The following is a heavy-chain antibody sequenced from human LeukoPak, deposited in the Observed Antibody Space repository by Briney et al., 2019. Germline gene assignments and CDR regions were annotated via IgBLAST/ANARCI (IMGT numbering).Heavy chain of an antibody. Sequence: KLQDRVTVTTDTSTSTVYMELRSLRSDDTALYYCARGDDAFDFWGQGTMVTVSS. V-gene: IGHV1-18*01. J-gene: IGHJ3*01. CDR3: ARGDDAFDF.